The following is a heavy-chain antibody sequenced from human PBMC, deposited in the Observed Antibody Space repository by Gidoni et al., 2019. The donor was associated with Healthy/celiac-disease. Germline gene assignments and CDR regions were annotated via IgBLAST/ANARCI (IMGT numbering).Heavy chain of an antibody. D-gene: IGHD4-17*01. CDR3: ARDGLTVTTPPRLWYFDL. V-gene: IGHV3-48*02. J-gene: IGHJ2*01. CDR2: ISSSSSTI. CDR1: GFTFSSYS. Sequence: EVQLVESGGGLVQPGGSLRLSCAASGFTFSSYSMNWVRQAPGKGLEWVSYISSSSSTIYYADSVKGRFTISRDNAKNSLYLQMNSLRDEDTAVYYCARDGLTVTTPPRLWYFDLWGRGTLVTVSS.